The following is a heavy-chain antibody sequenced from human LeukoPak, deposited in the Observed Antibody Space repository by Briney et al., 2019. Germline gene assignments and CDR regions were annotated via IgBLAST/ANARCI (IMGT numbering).Heavy chain of an antibody. V-gene: IGHV3-21*01. CDR1: GFTFSSYS. Sequence: GGSLRLSCAASGFTFSSYSMNWVRQAPGKGLEWVSSISSSSSYIYYADSVKGRFTISRDNSKNTLYLQMNSLRAEDTAVYYCAKGSSIAAAGTLWYWGQGTLVTVSS. CDR2: ISSSSSYI. CDR3: AKGSSIAAAGTLWY. D-gene: IGHD6-13*01. J-gene: IGHJ4*02.